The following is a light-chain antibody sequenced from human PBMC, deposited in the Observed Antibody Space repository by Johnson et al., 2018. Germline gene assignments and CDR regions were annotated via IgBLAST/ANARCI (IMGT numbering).Light chain of an antibody. J-gene: IGLJ1*01. CDR3: GTWDSSLSAGNG. CDR1: SSNIGNNY. Sequence: QSVLTQPPSVSAAPGQKVTISCSGSSSNIGNNYVSWYQQLPGTAPKLLIYEHNTRPSGFPDRSSGSKSGTSATLGITGLQTGDEADYYCGTWDSSLSAGNGFGTGTKVTVL. CDR2: EHN. V-gene: IGLV1-51*02.